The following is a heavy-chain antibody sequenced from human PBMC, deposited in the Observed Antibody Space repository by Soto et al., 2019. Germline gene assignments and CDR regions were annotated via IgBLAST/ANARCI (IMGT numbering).Heavy chain of an antibody. Sequence: GGSLRLSCAASGFTFSTYGMHWVRQAPGKGLEWVAVIWYDGSNKYYADSVKGRFTISRDNSKTTLYLQMNSLRGEDTAVYYCASYRENSASEYWGQGTLVTVSS. CDR3: ASYRENSASEY. J-gene: IGHJ4*02. CDR2: IWYDGSNK. V-gene: IGHV3-33*01. D-gene: IGHD3-16*02. CDR1: GFTFSTYG.